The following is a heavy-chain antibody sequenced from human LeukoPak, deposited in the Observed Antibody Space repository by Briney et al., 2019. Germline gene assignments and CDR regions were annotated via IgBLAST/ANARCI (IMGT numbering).Heavy chain of an antibody. D-gene: IGHD4-11*01. CDR1: GGSITNYY. V-gene: IGHV4-59*08. J-gene: IGHJ3*02. CDR3: ARADSNYESGYYAFDI. Sequence: SETLSLTCTVSGGSITNYYWSWIRQPPGKGLEWMGYIFYSGSTKYNPSPKSRVTLSVDTSKNQFSRKLSSVTAADTAVYYCARADSNYESGYYAFDIWGQGTMVTVSS. CDR2: IFYSGST.